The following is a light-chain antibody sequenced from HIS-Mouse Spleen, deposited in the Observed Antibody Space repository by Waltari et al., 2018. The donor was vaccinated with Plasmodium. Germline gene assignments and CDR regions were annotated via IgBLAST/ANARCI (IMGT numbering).Light chain of an antibody. CDR3: QQYNNWPPWT. CDR2: GAS. Sequence: DIVMTQSPATLSVSPGERATLYCRASQSVSSNLACYQQKPGQAPRLLIYGASTRATGIPARFSGSGSGTEFTLTISSMQSEDFAVYYCQQYNNWPPWTFGQGTKVEIK. CDR1: QSVSSN. V-gene: IGKV3-15*01. J-gene: IGKJ1*01.